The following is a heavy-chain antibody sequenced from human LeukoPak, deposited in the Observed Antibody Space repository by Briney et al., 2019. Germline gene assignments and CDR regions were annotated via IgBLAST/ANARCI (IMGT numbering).Heavy chain of an antibody. CDR3: ARQPDGDFSPFDY. CDR2: IDPSDSYT. Sequence: GESLKISCKGSGYSFTSYWISWVPQMPGKGLEWMGRIDPSDSYTNYSPSFQGHVTISADKSISTAYLQWSSLKASDTAMYYCARQPDGDFSPFDYWGQGTLVTVSS. J-gene: IGHJ4*02. CDR1: GYSFTSYW. V-gene: IGHV5-10-1*01. D-gene: IGHD4-17*01.